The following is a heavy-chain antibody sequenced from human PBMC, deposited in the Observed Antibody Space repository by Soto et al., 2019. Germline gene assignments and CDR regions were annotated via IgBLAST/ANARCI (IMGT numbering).Heavy chain of an antibody. V-gene: IGHV3-23*01. CDR3: AKLVAVAASWDGFDI. Sequence: GGSLRLSCAASGFTFSNYPMGWVRQAPGKGLEWVSGITGGGASANYADPVKGRFTISRDNSRNTLYLQLNSLRAEDTAVYYCAKLVAVAASWDGFDIWGQGTMVTVSS. J-gene: IGHJ3*02. CDR1: GFTFSNYP. CDR2: ITGGGASA. D-gene: IGHD6-19*01.